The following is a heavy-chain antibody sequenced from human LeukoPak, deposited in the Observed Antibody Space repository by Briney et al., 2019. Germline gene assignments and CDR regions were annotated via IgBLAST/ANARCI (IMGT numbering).Heavy chain of an antibody. V-gene: IGHV3-30*03. J-gene: IGHJ4*02. CDR2: VSDDGTRQ. Sequence: GGSLRLSCAASGFIFSSYGMYWVRQSPGKGLEWVAYVSDDGTRQYYADSVKGRLTISRDNSKNTLNLQMNSLRVEDTAVYYCARDITGGYSVDYWGQGTLVTVSS. CDR1: GFIFSSYG. CDR3: ARDITGGYSVDY. D-gene: IGHD1-26*01.